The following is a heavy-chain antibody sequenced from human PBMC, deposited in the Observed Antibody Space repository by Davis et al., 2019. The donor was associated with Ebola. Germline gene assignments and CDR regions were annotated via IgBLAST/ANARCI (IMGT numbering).Heavy chain of an antibody. V-gene: IGHV3-66*01. CDR2: LHSGGST. Sequence: GGSLRLSCAASGFTVSRNYMSWVRQAPGKGLEWVSVLHSGGSTYYADTVKGRFITSRDNSKNTLFLQMNSLRAEDTAVYFCARDLFGDIEYWGQGTLVTVSS. D-gene: IGHD4-17*01. J-gene: IGHJ4*02. CDR3: ARDLFGDIEY. CDR1: GFTVSRNY.